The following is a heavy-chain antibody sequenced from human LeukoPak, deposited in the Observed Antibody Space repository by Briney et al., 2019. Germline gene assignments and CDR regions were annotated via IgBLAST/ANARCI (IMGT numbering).Heavy chain of an antibody. Sequence: GESLKISCKGSGYSTNNYWIAWVRQMPGKGLEWMGIIYPADSDIRYSPSFQGQVTILADKSISTAYLQWNSLKASDTAMYYCARQEYCSGASCYTWFDPWGQGTLVTVSS. CDR2: IYPADSDI. CDR1: GYSTNNYW. J-gene: IGHJ5*02. D-gene: IGHD2-15*01. CDR3: ARQEYCSGASCYTWFDP. V-gene: IGHV5-51*01.